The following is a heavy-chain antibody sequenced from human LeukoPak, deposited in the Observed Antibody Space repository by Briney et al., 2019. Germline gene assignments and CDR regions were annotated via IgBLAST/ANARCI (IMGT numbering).Heavy chain of an antibody. CDR2: ISSSSSYI. CDR3: ARDHGYSYALDY. J-gene: IGHJ4*02. Sequence: GGSLRLSCAASGFTFSSYSMNWIRQAPGKGLEWISSISSSSSYIYYADSVKGRFTISRDDAKNSLYLQMNSLRAEDTAVYYCARDHGYSYALDYWGQGTLVTVSS. D-gene: IGHD5-18*01. CDR1: GFTFSSYS. V-gene: IGHV3-21*01.